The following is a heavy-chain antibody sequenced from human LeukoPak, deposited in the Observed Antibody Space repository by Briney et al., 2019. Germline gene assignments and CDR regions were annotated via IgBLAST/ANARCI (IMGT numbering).Heavy chain of an antibody. CDR2: ISSSSYI. CDR1: GFTFSSYG. Sequence: GGSLRLSCAASGFTFSSYGMHWVRQAPGKGLEWVSSISSSSYIYYGDSVEGRFTISRDNAKNSLYLQMNSLRAEDTAVYYCARGRGSAYYYAFDYWGQGTLVTVSS. D-gene: IGHD3-22*01. V-gene: IGHV3-21*01. CDR3: ARGRGSAYYYAFDY. J-gene: IGHJ4*02.